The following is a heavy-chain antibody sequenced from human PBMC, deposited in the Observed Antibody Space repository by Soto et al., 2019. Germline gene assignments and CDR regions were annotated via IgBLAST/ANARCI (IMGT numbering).Heavy chain of an antibody. J-gene: IGHJ4*02. Sequence: PGGSLRLSCAASGFTFSTYGMHWVRQAPGKGLEWVPVIWYDGSNKYYADSVKGRFTISRDNSKNTLYLQMNSLRAEDTAVYYCARDPAGYYFDDWGQGTLVTVSS. CDR1: GFTFSTYG. V-gene: IGHV3-33*01. CDR3: ARDPAGYYFDD. CDR2: IWYDGSNK.